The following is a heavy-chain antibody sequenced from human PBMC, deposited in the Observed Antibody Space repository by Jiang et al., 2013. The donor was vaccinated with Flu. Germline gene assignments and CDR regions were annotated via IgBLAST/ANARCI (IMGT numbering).Heavy chain of an antibody. CDR2: IYYSGST. Sequence: GSGLVKPSQTLSLTCTVSGGSISSGGYYWSWIRQHPGKGLEWIGYIYYSGSTYYNPSLKSRVTISVDTSKNQFSLKLSSVTAADTAVYYCARGGSYYYGSGSYYYSVITEDDWGQGTLVTVSS. CDR1: GGSISSGGYY. D-gene: IGHD3-10*01. CDR3: ARGGSYYYGSGSYYYSVITEDD. J-gene: IGHJ4*02. V-gene: IGHV4-31*03.